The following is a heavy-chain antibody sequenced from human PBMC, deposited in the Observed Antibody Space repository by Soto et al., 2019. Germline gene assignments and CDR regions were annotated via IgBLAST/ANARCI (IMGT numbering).Heavy chain of an antibody. D-gene: IGHD2-2*01. CDR3: AREDRPGISYFDL. Sequence: QVHLQESGPGLVQPSQTLSLTCTVSGDSLTNGTYYWTWIRQHPGKGLEWIGYIYHSGRTNYNPSLKSRISMSVDTSENQFSLKLSPVTAADTAVYFCAREDRPGISYFDLWGQGTLVTVSS. V-gene: IGHV4-31*03. CDR1: GDSLTNGTYY. J-gene: IGHJ4*02. CDR2: IYHSGRT.